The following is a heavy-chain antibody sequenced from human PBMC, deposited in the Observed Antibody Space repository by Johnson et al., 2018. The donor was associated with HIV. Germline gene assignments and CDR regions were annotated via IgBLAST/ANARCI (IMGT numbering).Heavy chain of an antibody. V-gene: IGHV3-30*03. CDR1: GFTFSSYG. D-gene: IGHD3-16*02. CDR2: ISYDGANK. J-gene: IGHJ3*01. Sequence: QVQLVESGGGVVQPGGSLRLSCAASGFTFSSYGMHWVRQAPGKGLEWVAVISYDGANKYYADSVKGRFTISRDNSKNTLYLQMHSLRAGDAAVYYCARDYRGRTVDAFDVWGQGTLVIVSS. CDR3: ARDYRGRTVDAFDV.